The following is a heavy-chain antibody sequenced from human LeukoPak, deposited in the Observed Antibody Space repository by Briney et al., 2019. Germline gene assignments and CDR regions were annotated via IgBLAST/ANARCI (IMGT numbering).Heavy chain of an antibody. Sequence: GGPLRLFCAASGFTFSSYSMNWVREAPGKGLEWVSSISSSSSYIYYADSVKGRFTISRYNAKISLYLQMNSLRAEDTAVYYCARGRGYSYVYVYWGQGTLVTVSS. D-gene: IGHD5-18*01. J-gene: IGHJ4*02. V-gene: IGHV3-21*01. CDR1: GFTFSSYS. CDR3: ARGRGYSYVYVY. CDR2: ISSSSSYI.